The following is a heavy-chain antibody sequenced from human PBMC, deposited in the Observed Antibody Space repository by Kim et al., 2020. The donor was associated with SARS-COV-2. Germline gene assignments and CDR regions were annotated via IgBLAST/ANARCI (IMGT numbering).Heavy chain of an antibody. CDR3: ARHGGWRLGGFDY. Sequence: TPTLTSRVTISVDTSKNPCSLKLSSVTAADTAVYYCARHGGWRLGGFDYWGQGTLVTVSS. J-gene: IGHJ4*02. D-gene: IGHD6-19*01. V-gene: IGHV4-39*01.